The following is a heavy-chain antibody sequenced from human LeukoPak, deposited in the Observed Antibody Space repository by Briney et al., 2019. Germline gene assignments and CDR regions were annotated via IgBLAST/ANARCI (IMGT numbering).Heavy chain of an antibody. CDR3: ARESSDFWSGYYNYFDY. CDR2: ISSSSSTI. D-gene: IGHD3-3*01. Sequence: GGSLRLSCAASGFTFSSYSVNWVRQAPGKGLEWVSYISSSSSTIYYADSVRGRFTISRDNAKNSLYLQMNSLRAEDTAVYYCARESSDFWSGYYNYFDYWGQGTLVTVSS. J-gene: IGHJ4*02. CDR1: GFTFSSYS. V-gene: IGHV3-48*04.